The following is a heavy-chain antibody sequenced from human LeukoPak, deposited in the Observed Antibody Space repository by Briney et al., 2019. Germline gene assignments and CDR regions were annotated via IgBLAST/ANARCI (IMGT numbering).Heavy chain of an antibody. D-gene: IGHD3-9*01. Sequence: PGGSLRLSCAASGFTFSSYAMSWVRQAPGKGLEWVSAISGSGGSTYYADSVKGQFTISRDNSKNTLYLQMNSLRAEDTAVYYCAKQATMGRYFDSEYYFDYWGQGTLVTVSS. CDR2: ISGSGGST. V-gene: IGHV3-23*01. J-gene: IGHJ4*02. CDR1: GFTFSSYA. CDR3: AKQATMGRYFDSEYYFDY.